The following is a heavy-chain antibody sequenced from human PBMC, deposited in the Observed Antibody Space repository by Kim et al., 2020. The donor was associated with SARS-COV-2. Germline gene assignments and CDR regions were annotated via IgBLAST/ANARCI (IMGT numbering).Heavy chain of an antibody. D-gene: IGHD2-15*01. CDR2: IYTSGST. J-gene: IGHJ5*02. CDR1: GGSISSYY. CDR3: ARSALGVVVAATRRHNWFDP. V-gene: IGHV4-4*07. Sequence: SETLSLTCTVSGGSISSYYWSWIRQPAGKGLEWIGRIYTSGSTNYNPSLKSRVTLSVDTSKNQFSLKLSSVTAADTAVYYCARSALGVVVAATRRHNWFDPWGQGTLVTVSS.